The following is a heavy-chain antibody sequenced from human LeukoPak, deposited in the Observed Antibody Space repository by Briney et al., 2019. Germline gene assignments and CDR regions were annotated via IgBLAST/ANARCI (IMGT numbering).Heavy chain of an antibody. CDR3: ATDLSLHYYGSGSYYKSVY. CDR1: GYTLTELS. Sequence: ASVKVSCKVSGYTLTELSMHWVRQAPGKGLEWMGGFDPEDGETIYAQKFQGRVTMTEDTSTDTAYTELSSLRSEDTAVYYCATDLSLHYYGSGSYYKSVYWGQGTLVTVSS. V-gene: IGHV1-24*01. J-gene: IGHJ4*02. D-gene: IGHD3-10*01. CDR2: FDPEDGET.